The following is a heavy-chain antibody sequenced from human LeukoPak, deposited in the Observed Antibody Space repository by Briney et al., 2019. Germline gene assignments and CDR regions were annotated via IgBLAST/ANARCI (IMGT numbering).Heavy chain of an antibody. D-gene: IGHD2/OR15-2a*01. CDR3: ARGGSLSAYDS. Sequence: PGGSLRLSCATSGFTLTNFAMHWVRQAPGKGLEYVSAVSSDGGTTYYANSVKGRFTMSRDKSKNAVYLQMGSLRPDDMAVYYCARGGSLSAYDSWGQGTLVTVSS. CDR1: GFTLTNFA. CDR2: VSSDGGTT. V-gene: IGHV3-64*01. J-gene: IGHJ4*02.